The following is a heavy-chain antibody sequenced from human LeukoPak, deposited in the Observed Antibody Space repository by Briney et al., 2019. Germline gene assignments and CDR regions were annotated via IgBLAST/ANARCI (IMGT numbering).Heavy chain of an antibody. CDR3: ARVAAAGDGMDV. V-gene: IGHV1-2*02. Sequence: ASVKVSCKASGYTFTGYYMHWVRQAPGQGPEWMGWINPNSGGTNYAQKFRGRVTMTRDTSISTAYMELSRLRSDDTAVYYCARVAAAGDGMDVWGQGTTVTVSS. CDR2: INPNSGGT. D-gene: IGHD6-13*01. CDR1: GYTFTGYY. J-gene: IGHJ6*02.